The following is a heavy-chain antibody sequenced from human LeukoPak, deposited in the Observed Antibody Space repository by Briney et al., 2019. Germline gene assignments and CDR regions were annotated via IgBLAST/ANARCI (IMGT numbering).Heavy chain of an antibody. CDR3: AREGGGIDY. V-gene: IGHV3-21*01. D-gene: IGHD1-1*01. J-gene: IGHJ4*02. Sequence: GGSLRLSCAASGFTFSTYNMNWVRQAPGKGVEWVSSISRGSGYIYYADSVKGRFIISRDNAKNSPYLQMNSLRAEDTAVYYCAREGGGIDYWGQGTLVTVSS. CDR1: GFTFSTYN. CDR2: ISRGSGYI.